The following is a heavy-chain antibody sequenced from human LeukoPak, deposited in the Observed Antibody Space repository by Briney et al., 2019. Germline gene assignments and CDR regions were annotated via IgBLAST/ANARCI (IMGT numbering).Heavy chain of an antibody. Sequence: GGSLRLSCAASGFTFSSYSMNWVRQAPGKGLEWVSSISSSSSYIYYADSVKGRFTISRDNAKNSLYLQMNSLRAEDTAVYYCAKDTMFYDILTGYPHFDYWGQGTLVTVSS. CDR3: AKDTMFYDILTGYPHFDY. V-gene: IGHV3-21*04. J-gene: IGHJ4*02. CDR2: ISSSSSYI. CDR1: GFTFSSYS. D-gene: IGHD3-9*01.